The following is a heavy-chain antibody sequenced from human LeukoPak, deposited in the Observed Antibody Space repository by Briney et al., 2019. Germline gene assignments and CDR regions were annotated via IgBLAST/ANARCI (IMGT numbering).Heavy chain of an antibody. CDR1: GGSFSRYA. V-gene: IGHV1-69*13. CDR3: ARGSGESGGYYYVY. CDR2: IIPIFGTA. Sequence: GASVKVSCKASGGSFSRYAISWVRQAPGQGLEWMRGIIPIFGTANYAQKFQGRVTITADESTRTVYMELRTLRSEDTAIYHCARGSGESGGYYYVYWGRGTPVTVSS. D-gene: IGHD3-22*01. J-gene: IGHJ4*02.